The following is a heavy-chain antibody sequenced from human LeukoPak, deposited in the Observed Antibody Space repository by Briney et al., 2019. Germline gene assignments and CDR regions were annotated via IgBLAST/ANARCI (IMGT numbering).Heavy chain of an antibody. CDR3: ARDGGSGDRHYYYYYMDV. CDR2: FSASGNS. Sequence: SETLSLTCTVSGDSISSDDYYWSWIRQPAGKGLEWIGRFSASGNSNYNPSLKSRLTISVDTSKNQFSLKLTSVTAADTAVYYCARDGGSGDRHYYYYYMDVWGKGTTVTVSS. V-gene: IGHV4-61*02. CDR1: GDSISSDDYY. J-gene: IGHJ6*03. D-gene: IGHD7-27*01.